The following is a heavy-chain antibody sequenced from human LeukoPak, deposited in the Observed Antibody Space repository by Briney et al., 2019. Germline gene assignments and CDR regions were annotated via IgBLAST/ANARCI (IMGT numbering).Heavy chain of an antibody. V-gene: IGHV3-66*02. D-gene: IGHD3-3*01. CDR2: IYSGGST. J-gene: IGHJ6*02. CDR1: GFTVSSNY. Sequence: GGSLRLSCAASGFTVSSNYMSWVRQAPGKGLEWVSVIYSGGSTYYADSVKGRFTISRDNSKNTLYLQMNSLRAEDTAVYCCAGEYYDFWSGYSNYYYYGMDVWGQGTTVTVSS. CDR3: AGEYYDFWSGYSNYYYYGMDV.